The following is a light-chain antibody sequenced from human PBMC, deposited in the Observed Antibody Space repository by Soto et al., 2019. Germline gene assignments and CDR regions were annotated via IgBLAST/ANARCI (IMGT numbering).Light chain of an antibody. CDR1: SSDIGGYNF. CDR2: EVN. CDR3: CSYAGSYPYV. Sequence: QSVLTQPASVSGSPGQSITISCTGTSSDIGGYNFVSWYQHHPGKAPTLMIYEVNNRPSGVSSRFSGSKSGNTASLTISGLQAEDEADYYCCSYAGSYPYVFGTGTKVTVL. J-gene: IGLJ1*01. V-gene: IGLV2-14*01.